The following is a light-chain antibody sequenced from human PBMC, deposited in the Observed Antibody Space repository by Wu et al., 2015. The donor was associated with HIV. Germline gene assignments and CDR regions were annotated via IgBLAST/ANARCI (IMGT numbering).Light chain of an antibody. CDR2: DTS. J-gene: IGKJ3*01. CDR1: ETVSNK. V-gene: IGKV3-11*01. Sequence: IVLTQSPATLSLSPGDRATLSCRASETVSNKLAWYQQKPGQAPRLLIFDTSNRATGIPPRFSGSGSGTDFTLTISSLEPEDFAVYYCQQRSNWRVTFGPGTKVDIK. CDR3: QQRSNWRVT.